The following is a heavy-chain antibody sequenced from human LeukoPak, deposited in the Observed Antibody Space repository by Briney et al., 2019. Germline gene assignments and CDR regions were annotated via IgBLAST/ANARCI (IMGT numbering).Heavy chain of an antibody. D-gene: IGHD1-26*01. J-gene: IGHJ3*02. Sequence: SETLSLTCTVSGGSISSYCWSWIRQPPGKGLEWIGYIYYSGSTNYNPSLKSRVTISVDTSKNQFSLKLSSVTAADTAVYYCASPSGSYTPDAFDIWGQGTMVTVSS. CDR1: GGSISSYC. CDR3: ASPSGSYTPDAFDI. CDR2: IYYSGST. V-gene: IGHV4-59*01.